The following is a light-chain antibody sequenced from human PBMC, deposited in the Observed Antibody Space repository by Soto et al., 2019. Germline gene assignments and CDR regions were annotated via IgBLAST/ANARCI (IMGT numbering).Light chain of an antibody. CDR1: QSVTSDS. J-gene: IGKJ4*01. Sequence: EIVLTQSPDTLSLSPGERATHSCRVFQSVTSDSLAWYQQRPGQAPRLLIYRASNRATGIPARFSGSGSGTDFTLTISSLEPEDFAVYYCQQRSNWPPLTFGGGTKVDIK. CDR3: QQRSNWPPLT. V-gene: IGKV3-11*01. CDR2: RAS.